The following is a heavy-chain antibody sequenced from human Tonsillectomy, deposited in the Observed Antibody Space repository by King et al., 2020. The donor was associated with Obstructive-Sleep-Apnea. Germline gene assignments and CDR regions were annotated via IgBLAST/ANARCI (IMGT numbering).Heavy chain of an antibody. CDR2: ISYSGST. Sequence: QLQESGPGLVKPLETMSLTCTVSGGSIFSGGFYWIWIRQHPGRGLEWIGYISYSGSTDYNPSLKSRVSISVDTSKNQFSLKLSSVTAADTAVYYCARDLGGLDVWGQGTTVTVSS. D-gene: IGHD3-10*01. V-gene: IGHV4-31*03. CDR3: ARDLGGLDV. CDR1: GGSIFSGGFY. J-gene: IGHJ6*02.